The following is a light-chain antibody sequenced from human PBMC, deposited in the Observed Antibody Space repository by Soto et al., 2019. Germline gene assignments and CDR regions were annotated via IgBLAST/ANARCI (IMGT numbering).Light chain of an antibody. CDR2: NAS. CDR1: ENVKFN. Sequence: EIVMTQSPATLSVSPGERATLSCRASENVKFNLAWYQQRPGQAPGLLFYNASTRATAFPARFSGSGSGTDYILTISSLQSEDFAVYYCQQYYNWPLTFGQGTRLEIK. J-gene: IGKJ5*01. V-gene: IGKV3-15*01. CDR3: QQYYNWPLT.